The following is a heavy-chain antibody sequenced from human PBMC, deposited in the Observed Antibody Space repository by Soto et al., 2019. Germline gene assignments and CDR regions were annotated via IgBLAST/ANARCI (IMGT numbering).Heavy chain of an antibody. CDR1: GYTFTSYG. CDR3: ARRIVTMVRGVIVSVRFDY. Sequence: QVQLVQSGAEVKKPGASVKVSCKASGYTFTSYGISWVRQAPGQGLEWMGWISAYNGNTNYAQKLQGRVTMTTDTSTSTAYMELRSLRSDDTAVYYCARRIVTMVRGVIVSVRFDYWGQGTLVIVSS. CDR2: ISAYNGNT. V-gene: IGHV1-18*04. D-gene: IGHD3-10*01. J-gene: IGHJ4*02.